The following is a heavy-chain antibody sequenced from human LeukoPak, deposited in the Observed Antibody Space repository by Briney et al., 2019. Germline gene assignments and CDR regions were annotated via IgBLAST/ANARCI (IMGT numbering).Heavy chain of an antibody. CDR3: ARRAVGTFDY. Sequence: SETLSLTCTVSGGSISSSSYYWGWIRQPPGKGLEWIGSIYYSGSTYYNPFLKSRVSISIDTSKNQFSLNLSSVTAADTAVYYCARRAVGTFDYWGQGTLVTVSS. J-gene: IGHJ4*02. CDR2: IYYSGST. D-gene: IGHD6-13*01. CDR1: GGSISSSSYY. V-gene: IGHV4-39*01.